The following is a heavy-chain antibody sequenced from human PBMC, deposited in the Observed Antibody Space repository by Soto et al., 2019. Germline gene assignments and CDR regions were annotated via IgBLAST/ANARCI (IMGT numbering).Heavy chain of an antibody. J-gene: IGHJ6*02. V-gene: IGHV4-59*01. CDR1: GGFISTYY. CDR3: ARSPYFGMDV. CDR2: TYYSGST. Sequence: QVQLQESGPGLVKPSETLSLTCTVSGGFISTYYWSWIRQPPGKGLEWIGYTYYSGSTSYNPSLKSRVTISVDTSKNQFSLKLGSVTAADTAVYYCARSPYFGMDVWGQGTTVTVSS. D-gene: IGHD2-21*01.